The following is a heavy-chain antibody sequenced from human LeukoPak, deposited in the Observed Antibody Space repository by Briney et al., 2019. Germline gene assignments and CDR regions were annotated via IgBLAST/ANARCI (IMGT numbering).Heavy chain of an antibody. V-gene: IGHV1-18*01. Sequence: GASVKVSCKASGYTFTSYGISWVRQAPGQGLEWMGWISAYSGNTNYAQKLQGRVTMTTDTSTSTAYMELRSLRSDDTAVYYCARAYCSSTSCYAKDYWGQGTLVTVSS. D-gene: IGHD2-2*01. J-gene: IGHJ4*02. CDR2: ISAYSGNT. CDR1: GYTFTSYG. CDR3: ARAYCSSTSCYAKDY.